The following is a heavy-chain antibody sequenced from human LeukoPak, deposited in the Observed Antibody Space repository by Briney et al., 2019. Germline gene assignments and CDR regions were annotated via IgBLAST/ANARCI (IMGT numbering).Heavy chain of an antibody. CDR1: GGSISSYY. D-gene: IGHD3-22*01. J-gene: IGHJ3*02. V-gene: IGHV4-59*01. CDR3: ARGGAYESSGYQYHAFDI. Sequence: SETLSLTCTVSGGSISSYYWSWIRQPPGKGLEWIGYIYYSGSTNYNPSLKSRVTISVDTSKNEFSLKLSSVSAADTAEYYCARGGAYESSGYQYHAFDIWGQGTMVTVSS. CDR2: IYYSGST.